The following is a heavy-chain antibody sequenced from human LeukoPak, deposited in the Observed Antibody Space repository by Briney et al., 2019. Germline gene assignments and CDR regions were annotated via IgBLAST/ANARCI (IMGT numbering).Heavy chain of an antibody. V-gene: IGHV4-39*07. CDR3: TKSDGYGLIRI. J-gene: IGHJ3*02. D-gene: IGHD3-10*01. CDR2: IYYTGNT. CDR1: GDSIIGYY. Sequence: SETLSLTCSVPGDSIIGYYWGWIRQPPGKGLEWIGNIYYTGNTYYNSSLKSRVTISLDTSKNQFSLKVISMTAADTAAYYCTKSDGYGLIRICGRGTMVTVSS.